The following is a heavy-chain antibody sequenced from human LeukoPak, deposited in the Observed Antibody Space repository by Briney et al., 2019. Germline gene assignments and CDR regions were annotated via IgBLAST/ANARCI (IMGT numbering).Heavy chain of an antibody. V-gene: IGHV1-18*01. CDR3: ARDPQQLVGATGGGFEY. CDR2: ISAYNGKT. J-gene: IGHJ4*02. CDR1: GYTFTSYG. D-gene: IGHD1-26*01. Sequence: ASVKVSCKASGYTFTSYGISWVRQAPGQGFEWMGWISAYNGKTNYAQKFQGRVTMTTDTSTNTAYMELRSLRSDDTAVYYCARDPQQLVGATGGGFEYWGQGTLVTVSS.